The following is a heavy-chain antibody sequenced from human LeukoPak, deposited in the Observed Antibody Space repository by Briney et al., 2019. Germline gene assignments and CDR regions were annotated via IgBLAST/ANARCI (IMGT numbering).Heavy chain of an antibody. J-gene: IGHJ4*02. Sequence: GGSLRLSCAASGFTFGSYAMHWVRQAPGKGLEWVAVISYDGSNKYYADSVKGRFTISRDNSKNTLNLQMNSLRAEDTAVYYCAKDRDSGSYSMVGNFDYWGQGTLVTVSS. CDR1: GFTFGSYA. V-gene: IGHV3-30-3*01. CDR2: ISYDGSNK. CDR3: AKDRDSGSYSMVGNFDY. D-gene: IGHD3-10*01.